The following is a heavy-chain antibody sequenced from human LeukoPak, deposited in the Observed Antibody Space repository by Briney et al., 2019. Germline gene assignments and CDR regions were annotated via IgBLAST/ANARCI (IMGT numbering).Heavy chain of an antibody. D-gene: IGHD1-26*01. CDR2: IRQNGREK. CDR3: ARGLRLVGATSY. CDR1: GFTLSSYW. J-gene: IGHJ4*02. V-gene: IGHV3-7*01. Sequence: PGGSLRLSCAASGFTLSSYWMSWVRQAPGKGLEWVANIRQNGREKYYVDSVKGRFIISRDNAKNSLYLPMNTLRAEDTAVYYCARGLRLVGATSYWGQGTLVTVSS.